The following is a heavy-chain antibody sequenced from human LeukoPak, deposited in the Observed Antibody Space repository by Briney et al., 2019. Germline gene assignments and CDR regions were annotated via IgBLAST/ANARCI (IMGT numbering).Heavy chain of an antibody. J-gene: IGHJ4*02. Sequence: QPGRSLRLSCAASGFTFSSYGMHWVRQAPGKGLEWVAVIWYDGSNKYYADSVKGRFTISRDNSKNTLYLQMNSLRAEDTAVYYCARPFTAMAPFDYWGQGTLVTVSS. V-gene: IGHV3-33*01. D-gene: IGHD5-18*01. CDR1: GFTFSSYG. CDR3: ARPFTAMAPFDY. CDR2: IWYDGSNK.